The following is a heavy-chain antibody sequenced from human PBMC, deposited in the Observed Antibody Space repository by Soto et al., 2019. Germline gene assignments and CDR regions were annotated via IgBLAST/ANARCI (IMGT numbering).Heavy chain of an antibody. CDR1: GGTFSSYT. CDR3: ATERGVPAAIV. J-gene: IGHJ4*02. V-gene: IGHV1-69*02. CDR2: IIPILGIA. Sequence: QVQLVQSGAEVKKPGSSVKVSCKASGGTFSSYTISWVRQAPGQGLEWMGRIIPILGIANYAQKFQGRVTXTXXKSTSTAYMELSSLRSEDTAVYYCATERGVPAAIVWGQGTLVTVSS. D-gene: IGHD2-2*02.